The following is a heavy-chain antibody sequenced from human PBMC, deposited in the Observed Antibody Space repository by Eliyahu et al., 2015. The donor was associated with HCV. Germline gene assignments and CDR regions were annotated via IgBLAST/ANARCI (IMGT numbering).Heavy chain of an antibody. V-gene: IGHV4-34*02. D-gene: IGHD2-2*01. CDR2: ITHSGST. CDR1: GGPFSAYS. CDR3: AVVPAAVGSFYNWFDP. J-gene: IGHJ5*02. Sequence: QVQQEPWGAGLLKPSETLSLSCTVHGGPFSAYSWSWXRXPPGKGLEWVGEITHSGSTNYNPSLKRRVTISMDKSKNQFSLMLNSVTAADTAVYYCAVVPAAVGSFYNWFDPWGQGTLVTASS.